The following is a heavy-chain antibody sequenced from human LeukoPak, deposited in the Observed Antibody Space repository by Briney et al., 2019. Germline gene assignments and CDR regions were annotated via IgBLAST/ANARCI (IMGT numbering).Heavy chain of an antibody. CDR2: ISSSGSTI. Sequence: GGSLRLSCAASGFTFSTYSMNWVRQAPGKGLEWVSYISSSGSTIYYADSVKGRFTISRDNSKNTLYLQMNSLRADDTAVYYCAKDNYGSGSYYRYYYYMGVWGRGTTVTISS. J-gene: IGHJ6*03. CDR1: GFTFSTYS. CDR3: AKDNYGSGSYYRYYYYMGV. V-gene: IGHV3-48*01. D-gene: IGHD3-10*01.